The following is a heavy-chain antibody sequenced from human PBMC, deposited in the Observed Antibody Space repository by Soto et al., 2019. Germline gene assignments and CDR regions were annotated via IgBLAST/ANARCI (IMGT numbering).Heavy chain of an antibody. Sequence: ASVKVSCKASGYTFTSYGISWVRQAPGQGLEWMGWISAYNGNTNYAQKLQGRVTMTTDTSTSTANMELRSLRSDDTAVYYCVRVGYCGGDCYSPLNWFDPWGQGTLVTVSS. CDR1: GYTFTSYG. V-gene: IGHV1-18*01. J-gene: IGHJ5*02. D-gene: IGHD2-21*01. CDR3: VRVGYCGGDCYSPLNWFDP. CDR2: ISAYNGNT.